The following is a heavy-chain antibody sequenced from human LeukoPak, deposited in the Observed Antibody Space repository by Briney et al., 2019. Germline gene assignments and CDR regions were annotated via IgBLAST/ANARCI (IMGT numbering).Heavy chain of an antibody. V-gene: IGHV5-51*01. J-gene: IGHJ5*02. D-gene: IGHD6-13*01. CDR1: GYSFTNYW. Sequence: GESPKISCKGSGYSFTNYWIGWVRQMPGKGLEWMGIIYPGDSDTRYSPSFQGQVTMSADASISTAYLQWSSLKASDTATYYCARQACSNRWYWRYSWFDPWGQRTLPTVSS. CDR2: IYPGDSDT. CDR3: ARQACSNRWYWRYSWFDP.